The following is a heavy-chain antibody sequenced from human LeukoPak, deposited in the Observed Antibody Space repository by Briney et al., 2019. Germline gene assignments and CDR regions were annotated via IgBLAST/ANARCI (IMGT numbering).Heavy chain of an antibody. Sequence: ASVKVSCKASGYTFTSYDISWVRQAPGQGLEWMGWISAYNGNTNYAQKLQGRVTMTTDTSTSTAYMELRSLRSDDTAVYYCARVQRGYSYGVRLDYWGQGTLVTVSS. D-gene: IGHD5-18*01. CDR3: ARVQRGYSYGVRLDY. V-gene: IGHV1-18*01. CDR1: GYTFTSYD. J-gene: IGHJ4*02. CDR2: ISAYNGNT.